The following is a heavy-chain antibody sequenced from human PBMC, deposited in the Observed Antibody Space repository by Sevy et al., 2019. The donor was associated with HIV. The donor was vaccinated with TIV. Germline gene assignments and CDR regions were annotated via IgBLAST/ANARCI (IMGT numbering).Heavy chain of an antibody. CDR2: ISYDGSNK. D-gene: IGHD3-22*01. CDR1: GFTFSSYG. J-gene: IGHJ4*02. Sequence: GGSLRLSCAASGFTFSSYGMYWVRQAPGKGLEWVAVISYDGSNKYYADSVKGRFTISRDNSKNTLYLQMNSLRAEDTAVYYCAKVGVGYDTSGYTDYWGQGTLVTVSS. V-gene: IGHV3-30*18. CDR3: AKVGVGYDTSGYTDY.